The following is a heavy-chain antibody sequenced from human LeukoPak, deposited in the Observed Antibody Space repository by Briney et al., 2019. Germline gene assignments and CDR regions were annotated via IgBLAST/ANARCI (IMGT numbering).Heavy chain of an antibody. V-gene: IGHV3-23*01. CDR3: AKGLSASGRFNAFDI. Sequence: PGGSLRLSCAASGFTFSSYGMHWVRQAPGKGLEWVAAISGSGDNTYHADSVRGRFTISRDNSKNTLYLQMNSLRVEDTAVYHCAKGLSASGRFNAFDIWGQGTMVTVSS. CDR1: GFTFSSYG. CDR2: ISGSGDNT. J-gene: IGHJ3*02. D-gene: IGHD3-3*01.